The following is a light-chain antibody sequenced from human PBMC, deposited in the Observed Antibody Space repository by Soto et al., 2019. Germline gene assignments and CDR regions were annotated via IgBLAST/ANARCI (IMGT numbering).Light chain of an antibody. CDR1: QSVSSN. CDR2: GAS. V-gene: IGKV3-15*01. CDR3: QQRSNWPLT. J-gene: IGKJ4*02. Sequence: IVVSQSPATVSVSPGERATLSCRASQSVSSNLAWYQQKPGQAPRLLIYGASTRATGIPARFSGSGSGKEFTLTISSLQSEDFAVYYCQQRSNWPLTFGGGTKVDIK.